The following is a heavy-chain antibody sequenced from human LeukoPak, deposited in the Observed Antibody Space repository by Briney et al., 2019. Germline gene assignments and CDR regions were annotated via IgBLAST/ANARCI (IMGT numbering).Heavy chain of an antibody. CDR1: GYTFTSYY. D-gene: IGHD2-2*02. Sequence: ASVKVSCKASGYTFTSYYMHWVRQAPGQGLEWMGWISAYNGNTNYAQKLQGRVTMTTDTSTSTAYMELRSLRSDDTAVYYCARDAGYCSSTSCYTAPNDYWGQGTLVTVSS. V-gene: IGHV1-18*04. CDR3: ARDAGYCSSTSCYTAPNDY. J-gene: IGHJ4*02. CDR2: ISAYNGNT.